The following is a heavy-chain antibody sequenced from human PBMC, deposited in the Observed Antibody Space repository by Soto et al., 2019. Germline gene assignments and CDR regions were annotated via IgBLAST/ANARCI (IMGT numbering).Heavy chain of an antibody. V-gene: IGHV3-53*01. Sequence: GGSLRLSCAASGVTVSSNYMSWVRQAPGKGLEWVSVIYSGGSTYYADSVKGRFTISRDNSKNTLYLQMNSLRAEDTAVYYCARAIEWLPYYYYYGMDVWGQGTTVTVSS. CDR3: ARAIEWLPYYYYYGMDV. J-gene: IGHJ6*02. CDR1: GVTVSSNY. CDR2: IYSGGST. D-gene: IGHD3-3*01.